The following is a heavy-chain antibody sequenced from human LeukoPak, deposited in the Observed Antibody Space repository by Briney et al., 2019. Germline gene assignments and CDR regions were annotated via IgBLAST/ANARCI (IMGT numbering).Heavy chain of an antibody. CDR3: ARGNWAEDGYFDY. CDR1: GFTFSSYE. D-gene: IGHD7-27*01. V-gene: IGHV3-48*03. J-gene: IGHJ4*02. Sequence: GGSLRLSCAASGFTFSSYEMNWVRQAPGEGLEWVSYISSSGSTIYYADSVKGRFTISRDNAKNTLYLQMNSRRAEDTAVYYCARGNWAEDGYFDYWGQGTLVTVFS. CDR2: ISSSGSTI.